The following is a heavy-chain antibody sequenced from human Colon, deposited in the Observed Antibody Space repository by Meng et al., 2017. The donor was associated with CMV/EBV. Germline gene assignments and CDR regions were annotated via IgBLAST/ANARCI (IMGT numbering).Heavy chain of an antibody. CDR1: GGSISSGGSY. CDR2: IYYTGST. D-gene: IGHD2-15*01. J-gene: IGHJ4*02. V-gene: IGHV4-31*03. Sequence: LTCTVSGGSISSGGSYWSWIRQHPGKGLEWTGYIYYTGSTYYNPSLKSRVVISGDTSKNQFSLKLSSVTAADTAVYFCARDPGSGPDYWGQGTLVTVSS. CDR3: ARDPGSGPDY.